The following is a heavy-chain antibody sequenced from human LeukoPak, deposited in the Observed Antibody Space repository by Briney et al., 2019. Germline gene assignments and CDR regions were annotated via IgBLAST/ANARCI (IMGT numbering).Heavy chain of an antibody. V-gene: IGHV3-21*01. D-gene: IGHD4-17*01. Sequence: GGSLRLSCAASGFTFSSYSMNWVRQAPGKGLEWVSSISSSSSYIYYADSVKGRFTISRDNAKSSLYLQMNSLRAEDTAVYYCARGRNGDYVYYFDYWGQGTLVTVSS. CDR3: ARGRNGDYVYYFDY. J-gene: IGHJ4*02. CDR2: ISSSSSYI. CDR1: GFTFSSYS.